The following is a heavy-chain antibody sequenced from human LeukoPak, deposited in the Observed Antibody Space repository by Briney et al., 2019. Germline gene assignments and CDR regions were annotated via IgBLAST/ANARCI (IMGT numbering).Heavy chain of an antibody. D-gene: IGHD3-10*01. Sequence: SQTLSLTCAISGDSVSSNGAAWNWIRQSPSRGLEWLGRPYYKFKWYNDYAESVKSRININPDTSKNQFSLQLNAVTPEDTAVYYCARQSGWFDPWGQGTLVTVSS. CDR2: PYYKFKWYN. J-gene: IGHJ5*02. V-gene: IGHV6-1*01. CDR3: ARQSGWFDP. CDR1: GDSVSSNGAA.